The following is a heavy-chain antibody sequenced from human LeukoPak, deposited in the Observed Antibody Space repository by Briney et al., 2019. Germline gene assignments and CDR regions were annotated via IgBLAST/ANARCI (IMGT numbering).Heavy chain of an antibody. D-gene: IGHD5-18*01. CDR2: INHSGST. CDR3: ARGRGYSYVPFDI. V-gene: IGHV4-34*01. J-gene: IGHJ3*02. CDR1: GGSFSGYY. Sequence: RPSETLSLTCAVYGGSFSGYYWSWIRQPPGKGLEWIGEINHSGSTNYNPSLKSRVTISVDTSKNQFSLKLSSVTAADTAVYYCARGRGYSYVPFDIWGQGTMVTASS.